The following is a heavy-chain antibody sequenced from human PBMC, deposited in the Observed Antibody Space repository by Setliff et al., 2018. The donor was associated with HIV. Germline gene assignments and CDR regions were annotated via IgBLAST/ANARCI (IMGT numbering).Heavy chain of an antibody. Sequence: ASVKVSCKASGYTFTSYDINWVRQATGQGLEWMGWMNPNSGNTGYAQKFQGSVTMTRNTSISTAYMELSSLRSEDTAVYYCARGRYNFWSGYRWFDPWGQGTLVTVSS. CDR1: GYTFTSYD. J-gene: IGHJ5*02. D-gene: IGHD3-3*01. CDR3: ARGRYNFWSGYRWFDP. V-gene: IGHV1-8*02. CDR2: MNPNSGNT.